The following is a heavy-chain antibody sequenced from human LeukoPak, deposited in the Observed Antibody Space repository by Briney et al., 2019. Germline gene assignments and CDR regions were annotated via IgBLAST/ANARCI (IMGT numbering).Heavy chain of an antibody. V-gene: IGHV1-18*04. D-gene: IGHD3-10*01. J-gene: IGHJ4*02. Sequence: ASVKVSCKASGYTFTGYYMHWVRQAPGQGLEWMGWISAYNGNTNYAQKLQGRVTMTTDTSTSTAYMELRSLRSDDTAVYYCARGGSLWFGESYLIDYWGQGTLVTVSS. CDR1: GYTFTGYY. CDR2: ISAYNGNT. CDR3: ARGGSLWFGESYLIDY.